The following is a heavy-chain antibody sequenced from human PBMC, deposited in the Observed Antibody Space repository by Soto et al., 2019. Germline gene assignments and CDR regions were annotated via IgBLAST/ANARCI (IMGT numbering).Heavy chain of an antibody. CDR1: GFTFSSYS. J-gene: IGHJ3*02. D-gene: IGHD3-16*02. CDR2: ISSSSSTI. Sequence: LSCAASGFTFSSYSMNWVRQAPGKLLEWVSYISSSSSTIYYADSVKGRFTISRDNAKNSLYLQMNSLRDEDTAVYYCARGDSADIMITFGGVIVIGAFDIWGQGTMVTVSS. CDR3: ARGDSADIMITFGGVIVIGAFDI. V-gene: IGHV3-48*02.